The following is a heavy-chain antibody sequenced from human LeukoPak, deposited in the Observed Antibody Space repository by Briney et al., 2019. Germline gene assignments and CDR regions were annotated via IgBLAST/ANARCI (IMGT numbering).Heavy chain of an antibody. Sequence: GGSLRLSCAASGFTFSSYSMNWVRQAPGKGLEWVSYISSSSSTIYYADSVKGRFTISRDNAKNSLYLQMNSLRAEDTAVYYCASDPILIAVAANDYWGQGTLVTVSS. CDR1: GFTFSSYS. D-gene: IGHD6-19*01. J-gene: IGHJ4*02. V-gene: IGHV3-48*04. CDR2: ISSSSSTI. CDR3: ASDPILIAVAANDY.